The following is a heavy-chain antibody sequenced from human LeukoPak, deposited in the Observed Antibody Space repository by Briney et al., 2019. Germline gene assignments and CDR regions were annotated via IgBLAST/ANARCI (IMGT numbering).Heavy chain of an antibody. Sequence: SETLSLTCTVSGGSISSYYWSWIRQPAGKGLGWIGRIYTSGSTNYNPSLKSRVTMSVDTSKNQFSLKLSSVTAADTAVYYCARVYGSGSYHVSYYYYYMDVWGKGTTVTVSS. J-gene: IGHJ6*03. CDR1: GGSISSYY. V-gene: IGHV4-4*07. CDR3: ARVYGSGSYHVSYYYYYMDV. CDR2: IYTSGST. D-gene: IGHD3-10*01.